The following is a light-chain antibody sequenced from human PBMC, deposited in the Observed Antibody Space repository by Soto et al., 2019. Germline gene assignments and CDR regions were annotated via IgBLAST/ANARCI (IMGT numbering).Light chain of an antibody. CDR2: GAS. Sequence: EVLMTQSPATLSVSPGERATLSCRASQSVSSNLAWYQQKPGQAPRLLIHGASTRATGIPARFSGSGSGTEFTLTISSLQSEDSAVYYCQQYRGWPRTFGQGTKVDIK. V-gene: IGKV3-15*01. J-gene: IGKJ1*01. CDR1: QSVSSN. CDR3: QQYRGWPRT.